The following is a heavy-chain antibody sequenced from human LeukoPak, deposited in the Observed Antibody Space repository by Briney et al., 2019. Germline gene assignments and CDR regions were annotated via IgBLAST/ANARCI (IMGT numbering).Heavy chain of an antibody. CDR3: ARAASSTRVTYMDV. Sequence: GGSLRLSCAASGFTFSGYWMHWVRQAPGKGLVWVSRINTDESSTDYADSVRGRFTISRDNAKNTLYLQMNSLRAEDTAVYCCARAASSTRVTYMDVWGKGTTVTVSS. CDR2: INTDESST. V-gene: IGHV3-74*01. CDR1: GFTFSGYW. J-gene: IGHJ6*03. D-gene: IGHD2-21*02.